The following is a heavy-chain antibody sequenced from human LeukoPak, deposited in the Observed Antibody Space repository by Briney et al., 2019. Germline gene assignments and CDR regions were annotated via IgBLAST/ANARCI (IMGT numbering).Heavy chain of an antibody. CDR3: ASMVAGHYYYYYMDV. Sequence: PSETLSLTCTVSGGSISSYYWSWIRQPAGKGLEWIGRIYTSGSTNYNPSLKSRVTISVDTSKNQFSLKLSSVTAADTAVYYCASMVAGHYYYYYMDVWGKGTTVTISS. D-gene: IGHD6-19*01. J-gene: IGHJ6*03. CDR2: IYTSGST. V-gene: IGHV4-4*07. CDR1: GGSISSYY.